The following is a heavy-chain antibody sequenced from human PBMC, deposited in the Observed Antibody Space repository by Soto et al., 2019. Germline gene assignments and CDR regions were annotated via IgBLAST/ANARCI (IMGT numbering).Heavy chain of an antibody. CDR3: ARGSRRRIPAASGRDYYYHGLDV. D-gene: IGHD2-15*01. CDR2: INHRGSI. CDR1: GGSFSGYY. Sequence: QVQLQQWGAGLLKPSETLSLNCAVYGGSFSGYYWSWIRQPPGKGLEWIGEINHRGSINYNPSLKTRVAMSVDTSKNQFSLKLNSVTAAHTAVFYCARGSRRRIPAASGRDYYYHGLDVWGQGTAVTVSS. J-gene: IGHJ6*02. V-gene: IGHV4-34*01.